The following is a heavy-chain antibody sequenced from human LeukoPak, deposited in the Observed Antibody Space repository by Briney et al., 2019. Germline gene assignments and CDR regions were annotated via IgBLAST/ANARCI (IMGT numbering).Heavy chain of an antibody. Sequence: GGSLRLSCAASGFTFSSYAMHWVRQAPGKGLEWVAVISYDGSNKYYADSVKGRFTISRDNSKNTLYLQMNSLRAEDTAVYYCARDGRPAIVVVVADWDYWGQGTLVTVSS. CDR3: ARDGRPAIVVVVADWDY. V-gene: IGHV3-30-3*01. J-gene: IGHJ4*02. CDR2: ISYDGSNK. CDR1: GFTFSSYA. D-gene: IGHD2-15*01.